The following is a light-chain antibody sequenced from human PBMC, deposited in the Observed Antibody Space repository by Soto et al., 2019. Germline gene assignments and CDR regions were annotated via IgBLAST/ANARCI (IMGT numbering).Light chain of an antibody. Sequence: QSALTQPASVSGSPGQSITISCTGTSSDIGSQNFVSWHQQRPGKAPKFIIYGVTNQPSGVSNRFSGSKSGNTASLTISGLQADDEADYYCSSYSTSYTWVFGGGTKLTVL. V-gene: IGLV2-14*01. J-gene: IGLJ3*02. CDR1: SSDIGSQNF. CDR2: GVT. CDR3: SSYSTSYTWV.